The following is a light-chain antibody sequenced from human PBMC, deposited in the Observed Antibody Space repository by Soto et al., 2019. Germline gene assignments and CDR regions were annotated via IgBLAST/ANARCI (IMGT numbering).Light chain of an antibody. CDR1: STNIGAGYG. Sequence: SVLTQPPSVSGAPGQRVSISCTGSSTNIGAGYGVHWYQQLPGTAPKLLIFININRPSGIPDRFSGSKSGTSASLAITGLRAEDEADYYSQSYDSSLSGYVFGTGTKVTV. CDR3: QSYDSSLSGYV. CDR2: INI. J-gene: IGLJ1*01. V-gene: IGLV1-40*01.